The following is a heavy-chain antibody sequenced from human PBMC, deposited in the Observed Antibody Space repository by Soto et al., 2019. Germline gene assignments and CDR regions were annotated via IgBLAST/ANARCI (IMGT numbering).Heavy chain of an antibody. CDR1: GYSFTRYW. CDR2: IYPGDSDT. CDR3: ARGYSSSSGRYYYYYGMDV. V-gene: IGHV5-51*04. Sequence: GESLKISCKGSGYSFTRYWIGWVRQMPGKGLEWMGIIYPGDSDTRYSPSFQGQVTISADKPISTAYLQWSSLKASDAAMYYCARGYSSSSGRYYYYYGMDVWGQGTTVTVSS. J-gene: IGHJ6*02. D-gene: IGHD6-6*01.